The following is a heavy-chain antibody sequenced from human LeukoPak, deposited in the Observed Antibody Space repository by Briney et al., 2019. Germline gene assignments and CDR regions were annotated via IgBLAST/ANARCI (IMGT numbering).Heavy chain of an antibody. V-gene: IGHV4-34*01. CDR2: INHSGST. Sequence: PSETLSLTCTVSGGSISSYYWSWIRQPPGKGLEWIGEINHSGSTNYNPSLKSRVTISVDTSKNQFSLKLSSVTAADTAVYYCASGPKQVPPDSDSGSYYLTFWNFDYWGQGTLVTVSS. CDR1: GGSISSYY. J-gene: IGHJ4*02. D-gene: IGHD1-26*01. CDR3: ASGPKQVPPDSDSGSYYLTFWNFDY.